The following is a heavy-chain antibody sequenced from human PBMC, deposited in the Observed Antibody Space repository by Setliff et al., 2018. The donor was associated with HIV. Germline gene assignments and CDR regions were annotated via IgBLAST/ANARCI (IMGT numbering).Heavy chain of an antibody. CDR1: GGSVNSGSFS. D-gene: IGHD2-21*02. CDR3: ARVSRWTALMAGWFDP. Sequence: SETLSLTCAVSGGSVNSGSFSWNWIRQPAGERPEWIGHVHTNGFTNYNPSLKGRVTISVDTSKNQFSLKLNSVTAADTAVYYCARVSRWTALMAGWFDPWGQGTLVTVSS. J-gene: IGHJ5*02. V-gene: IGHV4-61*09. CDR2: VHTNGFT.